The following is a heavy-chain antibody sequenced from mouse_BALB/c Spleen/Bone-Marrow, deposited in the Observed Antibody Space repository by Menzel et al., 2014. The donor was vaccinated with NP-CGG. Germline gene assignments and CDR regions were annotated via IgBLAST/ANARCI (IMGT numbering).Heavy chain of an antibody. CDR3: ARDQVYYYGSSYGYFDV. Sequence: DVQLVESGGGLVQPGGSRKLSCAASGFTFSDYGMAWVRQAPGKGPEWVAFISNLAYSIYYADTVTGRFTISRENAKNTLYLEMSSLRSEDTAMYYCARDQVYYYGSSYGYFDVWGAGTTVTASS. J-gene: IGHJ1*01. V-gene: IGHV5-15*02. D-gene: IGHD1-1*01. CDR1: GFTFSDYG. CDR2: ISNLAYSI.